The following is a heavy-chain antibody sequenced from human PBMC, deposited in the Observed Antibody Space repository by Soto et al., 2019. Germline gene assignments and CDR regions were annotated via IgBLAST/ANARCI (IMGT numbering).Heavy chain of an antibody. V-gene: IGHV3-33*01. CDR3: ARSGPKYSNYADYQYYAMDV. D-gene: IGHD4-4*01. J-gene: IGHJ6*02. CDR1: GFTFNSYG. CDR2: IWFDGSNK. Sequence: QVQLVEAGGGVVQPGRSLTLSCAASGFTFNSYGMHWVRQAPGKGLEWVAVIWFDGSNKYYGDSVKGRFTISRDNSKNTLHLQMNSLRAEDTAVYYCARSGPKYSNYADYQYYAMDVWGQGTTVTVSS.